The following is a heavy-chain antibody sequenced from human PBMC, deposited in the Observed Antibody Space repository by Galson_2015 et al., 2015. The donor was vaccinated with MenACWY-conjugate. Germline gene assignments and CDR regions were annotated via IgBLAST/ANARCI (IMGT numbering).Heavy chain of an antibody. J-gene: IGHJ4*02. CDR1: GYSFTSYW. CDR3: ARPTIAAAGIHGARGYFDY. V-gene: IGHV5-51*01. CDR2: IYPGDSDT. D-gene: IGHD6-13*01. Sequence: QSGAEVTKPGESLKISCKGSGYSFTSYWIGWVRQMPGKGLEWMGIIYPGDSDTRYSPSFQGQVTISADKSISTAYLQWGSLKASDTAMYYCARPTIAAAGIHGARGYFDYWGQGTLVTVSS.